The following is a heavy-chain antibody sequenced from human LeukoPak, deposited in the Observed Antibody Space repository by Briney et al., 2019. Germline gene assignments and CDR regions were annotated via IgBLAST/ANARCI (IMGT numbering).Heavy chain of an antibody. CDR3: ARDQGGGWYFDV. D-gene: IGHD1-26*01. Sequence: GGSLRLSCAASGFTFSDYYMTWIRQAPGKGLEWVSYISSSSSYTNHADSVKGRFTISRDNAENSLYLQMNSLRVEDTAVYYCARDQGGGWYFDVWGRGTLVTVSS. CDR2: ISSSSSYT. V-gene: IGHV3-11*05. CDR1: GFTFSDYY. J-gene: IGHJ2*01.